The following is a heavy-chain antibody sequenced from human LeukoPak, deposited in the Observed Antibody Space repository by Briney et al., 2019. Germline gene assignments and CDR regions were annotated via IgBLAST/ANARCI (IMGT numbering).Heavy chain of an antibody. CDR2: IKQDGSEK. CDR1: GFTFSSYA. J-gene: IGHJ4*02. D-gene: IGHD7-27*01. CDR3: ARQELGFDY. Sequence: GGSLRLSCAASGFTFSSYAMSWVRQAPGKGLEWVANIKQDGSEKYYVDSVEGRFTISRDNAKNSLYLQMNSLRAEDTAVYYCARQELGFDYWGQGTLVTVSS. V-gene: IGHV3-7*01.